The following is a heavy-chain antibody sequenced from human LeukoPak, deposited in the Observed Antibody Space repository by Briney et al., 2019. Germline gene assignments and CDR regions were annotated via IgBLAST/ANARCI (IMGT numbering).Heavy chain of an antibody. V-gene: IGHV4-39*07. CDR1: GGSISSSSYY. D-gene: IGHD4-17*01. CDR3: ARVRDYVVSGRAYYYYYMDV. J-gene: IGHJ6*03. CDR2: IYYSGST. Sequence: SETLSLTCTVSGGSISSSSYYWGWIRQPPGKGLEWIGSIYYSGSTYYNPSLKSRVTISVDTSKNQFSLKLSSVTAADTAVYYCARVRDYVVSGRAYYYYYMDVWGKGTTVTVSS.